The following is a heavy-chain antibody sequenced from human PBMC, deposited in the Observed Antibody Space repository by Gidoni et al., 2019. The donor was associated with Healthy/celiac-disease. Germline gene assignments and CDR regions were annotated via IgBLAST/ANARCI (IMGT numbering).Heavy chain of an antibody. CDR3: ARLQLELLQNWFDP. D-gene: IGHD1-7*01. CDR2: IYYSGST. J-gene: IGHJ5*02. Sequence: QLQLQESGPGLVKPSETLSLTCTVSGGSISSSSYYWGWIRQPPGKGLEWIGSIYYSGSTYYNPSLKSRVTISVDTSKNQFSLKLSSVTAADTAVYYCARLQLELLQNWFDPWGQGTLVTVSS. V-gene: IGHV4-39*01. CDR1: GGSISSSSYY.